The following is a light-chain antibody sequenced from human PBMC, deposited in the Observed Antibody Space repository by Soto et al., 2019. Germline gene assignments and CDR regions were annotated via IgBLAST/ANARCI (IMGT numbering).Light chain of an antibody. Sequence: QSALTQPASVSASPGQSITISCTGTSSDVGGSDLVSWYQHYPGKAPKLIIYEGTKRPPGVSNRFSGSKSGNTASLTISGLQAEDEADYYCSSYAGGRVIFGGGTKLTVL. V-gene: IGLV2-23*01. CDR1: SSDVGGSDL. CDR3: SSYAGGRVI. CDR2: EGT. J-gene: IGLJ2*01.